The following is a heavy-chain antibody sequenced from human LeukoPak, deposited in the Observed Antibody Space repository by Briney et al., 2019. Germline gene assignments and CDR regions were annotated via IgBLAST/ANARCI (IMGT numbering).Heavy chain of an antibody. CDR2: IRSKAYGGTT. V-gene: IGHV3-49*04. CDR3: TRVETGPAVFRYFDWVPPLRGYFDY. D-gene: IGHD3-9*01. J-gene: IGHJ4*02. Sequence: SLTLSCGLSGFSFSSFTMNWVRQTSGKGREWVGFIRSKAYGGTTEYAASVKGRFTISRDDSKSIAYLQMNSLKTDDTAVYYCTRVETGPAVFRYFDWVPPLRGYFDYWGQGTLVTVSS. CDR1: GFSFSSFT.